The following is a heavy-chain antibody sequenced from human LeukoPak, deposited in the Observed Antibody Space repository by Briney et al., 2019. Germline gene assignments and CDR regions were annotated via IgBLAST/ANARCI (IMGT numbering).Heavy chain of an antibody. Sequence: GGSLRLSCAASGFTFSSYWMHWVRQAPGKGLVWVSRINSDGSITTYADSVRGRFTISRDNAKSTLYLQMNSLRAEDTAVYYCASSTQISEYADYWGQGALVTVSS. J-gene: IGHJ4*02. CDR2: INSDGSIT. V-gene: IGHV3-74*01. CDR3: ASSTQISEYADY. D-gene: IGHD3-3*01. CDR1: GFTFSSYW.